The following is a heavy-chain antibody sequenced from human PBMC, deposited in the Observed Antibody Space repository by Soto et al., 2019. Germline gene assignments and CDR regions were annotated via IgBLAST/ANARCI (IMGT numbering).Heavy chain of an antibody. CDR2: IGGYKGNT. V-gene: IGHV1-18*01. Sequence: ASVKVSCKASGYTFTNYGVSWVRQAPGQGLEWMGWIGGYKGNTNYAQKLQGRVTLTTDTSTSTAYMELRSLRSDDTAVYYCAREVVAPYYYYGMDVWGQGTPVTVSS. J-gene: IGHJ6*02. D-gene: IGHD5-12*01. CDR1: GYTFTNYG. CDR3: AREVVAPYYYYGMDV.